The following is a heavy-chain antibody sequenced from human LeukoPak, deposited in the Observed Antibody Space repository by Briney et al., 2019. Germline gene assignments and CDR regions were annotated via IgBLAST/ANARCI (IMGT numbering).Heavy chain of an antibody. CDR1: GGSISSYY. CDR2: IYYSGST. Sequence: SETLSLTCTVSGGSISSYYWSWIRQPPGKGLEWIGYIYYSGSTNYNPSLKSRVTISIDMSKNQFSLKLSSVTAADTAVYYCARSSLGYSSGWYDDYFDYWGQGTLVTVSS. V-gene: IGHV4-59*12. CDR3: ARSSLGYSSGWYDDYFDY. D-gene: IGHD6-19*01. J-gene: IGHJ4*02.